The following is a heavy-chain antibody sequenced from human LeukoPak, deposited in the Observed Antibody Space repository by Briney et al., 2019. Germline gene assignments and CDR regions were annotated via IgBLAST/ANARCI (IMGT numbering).Heavy chain of an antibody. J-gene: IGHJ4*02. CDR1: GXTFTNYP. CDR2: FSSNGLST. D-gene: IGHD6-13*01. Sequence: GGSLRLSCSASGXTFTNYPMHWVRQAPGKGLEYVSGFSSNGLSTYYADSVKGRFTVSRDNSKNTLYLQMSSLRAEDTAVYYCAITASGSLSDYWGQGTLVTVSS. V-gene: IGHV3-64D*09. CDR3: AITASGSLSDY.